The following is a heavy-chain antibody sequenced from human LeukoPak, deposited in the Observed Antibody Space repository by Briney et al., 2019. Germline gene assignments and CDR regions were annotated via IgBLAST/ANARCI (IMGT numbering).Heavy chain of an antibody. V-gene: IGHV4-30-4*08. Sequence: LSLTCTVSGASISGGDYYWSWIRQSPGKGLEWIGYTTYRGRASYSPSLASRASITVDTSKNQFSLKVRSGTVADAAVYFCARDVGYDPLTDSYMDVWGKGATVIVSS. D-gene: IGHD3-9*01. J-gene: IGHJ6*03. CDR1: GASISGGDYY. CDR3: ARDVGYDPLTDSYMDV. CDR2: TTYRGRA.